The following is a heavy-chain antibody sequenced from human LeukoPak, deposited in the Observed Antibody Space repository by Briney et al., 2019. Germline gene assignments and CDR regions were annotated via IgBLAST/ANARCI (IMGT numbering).Heavy chain of an antibody. D-gene: IGHD3-10*02. J-gene: IGHJ4*02. V-gene: IGHV3-21*01. CDR3: ASVQTVDFDY. Sequence: GGSLRLSCVASGFTFNTYSMNWVRQAPGKGLEWVSSISSSSSYIYYADSVKGRFTISRDNAKNSLYLQMNSLRAEDTAVYYCASVQTVDFDYWGQGTLVTVSS. CDR1: GFTFNTYS. CDR2: ISSSSSYI.